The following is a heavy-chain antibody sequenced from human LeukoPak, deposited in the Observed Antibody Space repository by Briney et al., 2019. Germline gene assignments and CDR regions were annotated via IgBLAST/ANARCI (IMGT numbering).Heavy chain of an antibody. J-gene: IGHJ3*02. D-gene: IGHD2-2*01. V-gene: IGHV5-51*01. Sequence: SGESLKISCKGSGYSFTSYWIGWVRQMPGKGLEWMGIIYPGDSDTRYSPSFQGQVTISADKSISTAYLQWSSLKASDTAMYHCASLGVVVPAARDAFDIWGQGTMVTVSS. CDR3: ASLGVVVPAARDAFDI. CDR1: GYSFTSYW. CDR2: IYPGDSDT.